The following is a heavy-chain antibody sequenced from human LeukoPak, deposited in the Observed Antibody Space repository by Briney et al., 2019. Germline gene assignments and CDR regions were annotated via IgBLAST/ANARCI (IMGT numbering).Heavy chain of an antibody. D-gene: IGHD3-3*01. CDR3: ARHPSEGFLEWFRPNNWFDP. CDR2: IYYSGST. V-gene: IGHV4-39*01. Sequence: GSLRLSCAASGFTFSSYSMNWVRQPPGKGLEWIGSIYYSGSTYYDPSLKSRVTISVDTSKNQFSLKLSSVTAADTAVYYCARHPSEGFLEWFRPNNWFDPWGQGTLVTVSS. CDR1: GFTFSSYSMN. J-gene: IGHJ5*02.